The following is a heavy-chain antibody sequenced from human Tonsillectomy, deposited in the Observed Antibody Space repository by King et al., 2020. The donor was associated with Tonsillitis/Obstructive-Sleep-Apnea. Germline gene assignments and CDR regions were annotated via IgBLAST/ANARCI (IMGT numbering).Heavy chain of an antibody. V-gene: IGHV4-59*01. Sequence: QLQESGPGLVKPSETLSLTCTVSGGSISGYYWSWIRQPPGKGLECIGYIYYTGSTNYNPSLKSRVTLSVDTSKNQFSLKLSSVTGADTAVYYCAREGLRDAFDIWGQGTMVTVSS. CDR3: AREGLRDAFDI. J-gene: IGHJ3*02. CDR2: IYYTGST. D-gene: IGHD5-12*01. CDR1: GGSISGYY.